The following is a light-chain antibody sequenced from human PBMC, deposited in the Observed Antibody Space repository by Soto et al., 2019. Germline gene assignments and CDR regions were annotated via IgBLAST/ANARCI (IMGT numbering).Light chain of an antibody. V-gene: IGKV1-5*01. Sequence: DIQLTQSASTLSASFGDSVTITCRASQNIRNWLAWYQQKPGKAPNPLIYDASSLKSGVPARFSGSGSGTESTLTISSLKPDDFATYYCQQYNTYSTFGQGTRLEIK. CDR3: QQYNTYST. CDR1: QNIRNW. J-gene: IGKJ5*01. CDR2: DAS.